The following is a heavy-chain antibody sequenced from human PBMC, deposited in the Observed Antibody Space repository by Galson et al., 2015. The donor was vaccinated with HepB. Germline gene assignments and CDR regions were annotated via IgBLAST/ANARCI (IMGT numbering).Heavy chain of an antibody. CDR2: ISYDGSNK. J-gene: IGHJ4*02. V-gene: IGHV3-30*18. D-gene: IGHD2-8*01. CDR3: AKPIVLMVYATPVAY. Sequence: WVRQAPGKGLEWVAVISYDGSNKYYADSVKGRFTISRDNSKNTLYLQMNSLRAEDTAVYYCAKPIVLMVYATPVAYWGQGTLVTVSS.